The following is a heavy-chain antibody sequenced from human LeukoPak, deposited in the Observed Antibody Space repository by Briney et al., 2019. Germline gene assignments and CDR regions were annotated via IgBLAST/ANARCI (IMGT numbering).Heavy chain of an antibody. J-gene: IGHJ4*02. CDR1: GFTFSSYG. D-gene: IGHD3-22*01. Sequence: HPGRSLRLSCAASGFTFSSYGMHWVRQAPGKGLEWVAFISYDGSNKYYADSVKGRFTISRDNSKNTLYLQMNSLRAEDTAVYYCASLQPNYYDSSGDIDYWGQGTLVTVSS. CDR2: ISYDGSNK. CDR3: ASLQPNYYDSSGDIDY. V-gene: IGHV3-30*03.